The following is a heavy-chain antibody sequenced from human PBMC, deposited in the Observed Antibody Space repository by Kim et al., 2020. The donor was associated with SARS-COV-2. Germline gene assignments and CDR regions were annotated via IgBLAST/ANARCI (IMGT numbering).Heavy chain of an antibody. CDR2: ISYDGSNK. D-gene: IGHD3-16*01. CDR1: GFTFSSYG. J-gene: IGHJ4*02. V-gene: IGHV3-30*18. CDR3: AKDVRDAYSFDY. Sequence: GGSLRLSCAASGFTFSSYGMHWVRQAPGKGLEWVAVISYDGSNKYYADSVKGRFTISRDNSKNTLYLQMNSLRAEDTAVYYCAKDVRDAYSFDYWGQGTLVTVSS.